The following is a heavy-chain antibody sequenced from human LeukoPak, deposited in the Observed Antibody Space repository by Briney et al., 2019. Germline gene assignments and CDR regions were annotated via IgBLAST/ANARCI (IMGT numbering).Heavy chain of an antibody. CDR1: GFTFTDYH. J-gene: IGHJ4*02. V-gene: IGHV3-30*01. CDR2: ISYDGSNK. D-gene: IGHD2-2*01. Sequence: GGSLRLSCAAFGFTFTDYHMSWIRQAPGKGLEWVVVISYDGSNKYYADSVKGRFTISRDNSKNTLYLQMNSLRAEDTAVYYCARDGPIVVVPAALDYWGQGTLVTVSS. CDR3: ARDGPIVVVPAALDY.